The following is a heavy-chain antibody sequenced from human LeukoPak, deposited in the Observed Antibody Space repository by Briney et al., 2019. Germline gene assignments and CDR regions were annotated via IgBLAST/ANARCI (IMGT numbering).Heavy chain of an antibody. D-gene: IGHD2-2*01. CDR3: AKVPLTSIVVVPAASYFDY. Sequence: GGSLRLSCAASGFTFSSYAMSWVRQAPGKGLEWVSAISGSGGSTYYADSVKGRFTISRDNSKNTLYLQMNSLRAEDTAVYYCAKVPLTSIVVVPAASYFDYWGQGTLVTVSS. CDR1: GFTFSSYA. V-gene: IGHV3-23*01. J-gene: IGHJ4*02. CDR2: ISGSGGST.